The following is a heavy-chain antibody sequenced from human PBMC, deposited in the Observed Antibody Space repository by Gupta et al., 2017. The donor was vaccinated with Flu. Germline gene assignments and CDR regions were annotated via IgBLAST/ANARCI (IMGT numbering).Heavy chain of an antibody. CDR1: GFTFNRYA. V-gene: IGHV3-64D*06. CDR2: ISSGGSAT. J-gene: IGHJ4*02. D-gene: IGHD3-9*01. CDR3: VKGGLYSSDWFYFDY. Sequence: EVQLVESGGGLVQPGGSLRLSCTGSGFTFNRYAMHWVRLAPGKGLQFVSAISSGGSATYYADSVKGRFAISRDNSKNTVYLQMSSLRADETATYYCVKGGLYSSDWFYFDYWGQGALVTVSS.